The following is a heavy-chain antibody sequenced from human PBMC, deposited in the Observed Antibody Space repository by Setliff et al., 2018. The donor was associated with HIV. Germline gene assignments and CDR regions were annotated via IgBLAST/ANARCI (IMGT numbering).Heavy chain of an antibody. CDR3: ASAIVGLGYNFFSVDV. CDR1: GYTVTELS. J-gene: IGHJ6*04. D-gene: IGHD1-26*01. CDR2: LDPEDNKI. V-gene: IGHV1-24*01. Sequence: ASVKVSCKVSGYTVTELSINWVRQAPGKGPAWMGGLDPEDNKIVYAQKCQGRVTTTEDTSTDTAYVELSSLRPEDTAVYYCASAIVGLGYNFFSVDVWGKGTTVTVSS.